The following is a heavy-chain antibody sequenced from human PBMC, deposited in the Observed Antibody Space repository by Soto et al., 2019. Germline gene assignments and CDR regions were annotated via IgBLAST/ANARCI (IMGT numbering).Heavy chain of an antibody. Sequence: QLQLQESGPGLVKPSEPLSLTCTVSAGSITSDTYYWGWIRQPPEKGLEWIASIAYSGSTYYNPTVQSRLPISVDTSKSKVSLKLSSVTAADTAVYYCVRFWPPPDYDTLTGYTDAFDYWGQGTLVTVSS. CDR2: IAYSGST. D-gene: IGHD3-9*01. CDR1: AGSITSDTYY. J-gene: IGHJ4*02. V-gene: IGHV4-39*01. CDR3: VRFWPPPDYDTLTGYTDAFDY.